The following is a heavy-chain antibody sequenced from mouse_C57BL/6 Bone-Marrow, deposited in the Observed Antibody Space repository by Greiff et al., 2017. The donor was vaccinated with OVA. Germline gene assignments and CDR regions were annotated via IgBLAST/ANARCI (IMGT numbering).Heavy chain of an antibody. V-gene: IGHV6-3*01. CDR1: GFTFSNYW. J-gene: IGHJ2*01. Sequence: EVKLVESGGGLVQPGGSMKLSCVASGFTFSNYWMNWVRQSPEKGLEWVAQIRLKSDNYATHYAESVKGRFTISRDDSKSSVYLQMNNLRAEDTGIYYCTGPSYYYGSSYFDYWGQGTTLTVSS. D-gene: IGHD1-1*01. CDR3: TGPSYYYGSSYFDY. CDR2: IRLKSDNYAT.